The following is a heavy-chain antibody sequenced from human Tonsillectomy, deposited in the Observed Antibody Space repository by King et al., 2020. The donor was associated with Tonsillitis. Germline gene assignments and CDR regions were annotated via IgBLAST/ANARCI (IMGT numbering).Heavy chain of an antibody. CDR2: IYYSGST. Sequence: QLQESGPGLVKPSETLSLTCTVSGGSISSYYWSWIRQLPGKGLEWIGYIYYSGSTNYNPSLKSRVSISVDTSKNQFSLKLSSVTAADTAVYFCARSDSSGYYRFDYWGQGTLVTVSS. CDR1: GGSISSYY. D-gene: IGHD3-22*01. J-gene: IGHJ4*02. CDR3: ARSDSSGYYRFDY. V-gene: IGHV4-59*01.